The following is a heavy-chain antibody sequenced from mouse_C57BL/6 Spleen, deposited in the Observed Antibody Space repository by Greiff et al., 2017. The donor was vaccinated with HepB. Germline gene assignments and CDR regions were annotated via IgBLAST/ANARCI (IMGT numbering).Heavy chain of an antibody. CDR3: ARSSTVVAGDY. CDR1: GYAFSSYW. D-gene: IGHD1-1*01. CDR2: IYPGDGDT. V-gene: IGHV1-80*01. J-gene: IGHJ2*01. Sequence: QVQLKQSGAELVKPGASVKISCKASGYAFSSYWMNWVKQRPGKGLEWIGQIYPGDGDTNYNGKFKGKATLTADKSSSTAYMQLSSLTSEDSAVYLCARSSTVVAGDYWGQGTTLTVSS.